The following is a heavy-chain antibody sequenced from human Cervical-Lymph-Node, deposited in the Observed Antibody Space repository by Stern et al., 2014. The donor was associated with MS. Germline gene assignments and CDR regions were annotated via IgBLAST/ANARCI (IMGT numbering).Heavy chain of an antibody. Sequence: VHLVESGGRVVQPGRSLRLSCEASGTAFSGYAMHWVRQAPGKGLEWVAFISYDGTSIYYTDSVRGRFTISRDNSKTTLYLQLSSLRPEDTAVYYCARQDQRLVTFDNWGQGTLVTVSS. CDR1: GTAFSGYA. CDR2: ISYDGTSI. D-gene: IGHD6-13*01. CDR3: ARQDQRLVTFDN. J-gene: IGHJ4*02. V-gene: IGHV3-30*04.